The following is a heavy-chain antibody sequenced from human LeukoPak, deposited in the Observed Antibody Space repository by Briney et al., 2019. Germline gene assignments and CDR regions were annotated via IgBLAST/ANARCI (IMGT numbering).Heavy chain of an antibody. CDR1: GFTFSDYW. V-gene: IGHV3-74*01. Sequence: GGSLRLSCEASGFTFSDYWIHWVRQAPGKGLVWVSRINTDGSITNYADSVKGRFSISRDNAKNTLYLQMSSLRAQDTAVYYCARAHFEYDSSGYYFLGYWGQGTLVTVSS. D-gene: IGHD3-22*01. J-gene: IGHJ4*02. CDR2: INTDGSIT. CDR3: ARAHFEYDSSGYYFLGY.